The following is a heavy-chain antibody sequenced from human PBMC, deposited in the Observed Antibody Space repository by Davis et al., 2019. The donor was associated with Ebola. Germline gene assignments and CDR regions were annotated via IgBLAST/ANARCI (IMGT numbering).Heavy chain of an antibody. D-gene: IGHD4-23*01. V-gene: IGHV7-4-1*02. J-gene: IGHJ4*02. CDR3: ARHYGGNSGGFD. CDR1: GYSFSSHT. Sequence: AASVKVSCKASGYSFSSHTMSWVRQVPGQGLEWMGRIRANTGDPMYAQGFTGRFVFSSDTSVSTAYLQISSLKAEDTAVYFCARHYGGNSGGFDWGQGTLVTVSS. CDR2: IRANTGDP.